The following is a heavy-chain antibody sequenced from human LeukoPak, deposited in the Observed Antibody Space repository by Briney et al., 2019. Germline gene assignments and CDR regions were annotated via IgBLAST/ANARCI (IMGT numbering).Heavy chain of an antibody. CDR2: IYTSGST. V-gene: IGHV4-4*07. J-gene: IGHJ4*02. Sequence: SETLSLTCTVSGGSISSYYWSWIRQPAGKGLEWIGRIYTSGSTNYNPSLKSRVTMSVDTSKNQFSLKLSSVTAADTAVYYCASSYFLVYCSSTSCSFDYWGQGTLVTVSS. CDR3: ASSYFLVYCSSTSCSFDY. D-gene: IGHD2-2*01. CDR1: GGSISSYY.